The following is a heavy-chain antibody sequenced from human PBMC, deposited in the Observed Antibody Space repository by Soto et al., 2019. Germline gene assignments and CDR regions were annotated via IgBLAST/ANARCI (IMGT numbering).Heavy chain of an antibody. Sequence: SETLSLTCAVSGGSISSGGYSWSWIRQPPGKGLEWIGYIYHSGSTYYNPSLKSRVTISVDRSKNQFSLKLSSVTAADTAVYYCASESYYDFWSGYYRDYWGQGTLVTVSS. D-gene: IGHD3-3*01. J-gene: IGHJ4*02. V-gene: IGHV4-30-2*01. CDR3: ASESYYDFWSGYYRDY. CDR1: GGSISSGGYS. CDR2: IYHSGST.